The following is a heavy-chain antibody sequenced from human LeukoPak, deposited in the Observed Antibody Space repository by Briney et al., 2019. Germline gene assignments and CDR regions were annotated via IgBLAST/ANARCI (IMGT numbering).Heavy chain of an antibody. CDR2: IYYSGST. V-gene: IGHV4-39*01. J-gene: IGHJ4*02. D-gene: IGHD3-10*01. CDR3: ARLIPYYYASGSGRFDY. Sequence: SETLSLTCTVSGGSISSSTYFWGWIRQPPGMGLEWIGNIYYSGSTYYNPSLKSRVTISVDTSKNQFSLKLSSVTAADTAMYYCARLIPYYYASGSGRFDYWGQGTLVTVSS. CDR1: GGSISSSTYF.